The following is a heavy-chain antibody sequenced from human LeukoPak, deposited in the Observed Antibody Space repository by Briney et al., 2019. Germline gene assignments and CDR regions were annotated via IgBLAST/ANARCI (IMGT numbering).Heavy chain of an antibody. V-gene: IGHV3-66*01. Sequence: WGSLRLSCAASGFTVSSSYMNWVRQAPGKGLEWVSLIYSGGGTYYADSVNGRLTISRDNSKNTLYLQMNSLRAEDTAVYYCARNYYDSSAYYYFDYWGQGTLVTVSS. D-gene: IGHD3-22*01. CDR3: ARNYYDSSAYYYFDY. CDR1: GFTVSSSY. J-gene: IGHJ4*02. CDR2: IYSGGGT.